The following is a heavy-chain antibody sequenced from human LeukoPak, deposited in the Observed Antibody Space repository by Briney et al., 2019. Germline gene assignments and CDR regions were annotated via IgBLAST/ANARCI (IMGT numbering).Heavy chain of an antibody. J-gene: IGHJ6*03. CDR3: ARDVDGYYYYMDV. Sequence: PSETLSLTCTVSGGSISSGSYYWSWIRQPAGKGLEWIGSIYYSGSTYYNPSLKSRVAISVDTSKNQFSLKLSSVTAADTAVYYCARDVDGYYYYMDVWGKGTTVTVSS. D-gene: IGHD2-15*01. V-gene: IGHV4-39*07. CDR1: GGSISSGSYY. CDR2: IYYSGST.